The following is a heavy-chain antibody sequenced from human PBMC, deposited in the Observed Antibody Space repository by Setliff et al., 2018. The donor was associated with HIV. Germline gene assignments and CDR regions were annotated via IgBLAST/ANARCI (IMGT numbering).Heavy chain of an antibody. CDR2: IWYDGNNK. CDR3: ARQAHPRGYYGSAGLFDY. J-gene: IGHJ4*02. V-gene: IGHV3-33*08. D-gene: IGHD3-22*01. CDR1: GFTVSTYY. Sequence: GGSLRLSCAASGFTVSTYYMSWVRQAPGKGLEWVAIIWYDGNNKQYADSLKGRFTISRDTSKNTLHLHMNSLRAEDTAVYYCARQAHPRGYYGSAGLFDYWGQGTPVTVSS.